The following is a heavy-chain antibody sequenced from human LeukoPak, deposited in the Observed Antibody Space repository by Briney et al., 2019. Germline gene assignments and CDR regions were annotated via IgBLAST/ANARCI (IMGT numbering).Heavy chain of an antibody. D-gene: IGHD2-15*01. CDR3: ARSWLLAAATRPTDY. Sequence: PGGSLRLSCAVSGFTFSSYWMTWVRQAPGKGLEWVASINQDASQTYYVDSVKGRFTISRDNAKNSLFLQMSSLRVEDTAIYYCARSWLLAAATRPTDYWGQGTLVTVSS. CDR2: INQDASQT. V-gene: IGHV3-7*01. CDR1: GFTFSSYW. J-gene: IGHJ4*02.